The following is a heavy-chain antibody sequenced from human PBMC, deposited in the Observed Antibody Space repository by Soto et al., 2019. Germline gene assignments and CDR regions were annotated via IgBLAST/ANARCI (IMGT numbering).Heavy chain of an antibody. V-gene: IGHV4-31*03. D-gene: IGHD1-7*01. CDR1: GGSISSGGYY. CDR3: ARGRTGTQAFDY. J-gene: IGHJ4*02. Sequence: PSETLSLTCTVSGGSISSGGYYWSWIRQHPGKGLEWIGYIYYSGSTYYNPSLKSRVTISVDTSKNQFSLKLSSVTASDTAVYYCARGRTGTQAFDYWGQGTLVTVSS. CDR2: IYYSGST.